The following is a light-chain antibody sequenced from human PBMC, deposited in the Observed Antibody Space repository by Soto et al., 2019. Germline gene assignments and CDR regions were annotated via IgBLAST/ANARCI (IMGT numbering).Light chain of an antibody. CDR2: GAS. CDR1: QSVSSN. Sequence: EIVMTQSPATLSVSPGERATLSCRASQSVSSNLAWYQQKPDQAPRVLIYGASTRATGIPARFSGSGSGTEFTLTISSLQSEDFAVYYCQHYNNWPPWTFGQGTKVEIK. V-gene: IGKV3-15*01. J-gene: IGKJ1*01. CDR3: QHYNNWPPWT.